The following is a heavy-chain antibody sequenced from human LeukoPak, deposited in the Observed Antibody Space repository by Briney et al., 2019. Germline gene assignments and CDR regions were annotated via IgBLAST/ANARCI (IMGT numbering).Heavy chain of an antibody. D-gene: IGHD3-22*01. V-gene: IGHV3-33*07. CDR1: GFTFSNYG. CDR2: MWNDGDNE. Sequence: GRSLRLSCAASGFTFSNYGLYWVRQAPGTGLEGVAVMWNDGDNEYYADSVKGRFTFSRDNSKNTLYLQMNSLRVEDTAVYYCARGYYDRSGYSSRIDYWGQGTLVTVSS. CDR3: ARGYYDRSGYSSRIDY. J-gene: IGHJ4*02.